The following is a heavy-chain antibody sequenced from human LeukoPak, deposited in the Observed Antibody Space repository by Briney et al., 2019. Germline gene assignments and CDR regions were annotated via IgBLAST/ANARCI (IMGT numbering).Heavy chain of an antibody. Sequence: SETLSQTCTVSGGSISSYYWSWIRQPPGKGLEWIGYIYYSGSTNYNPSLKSQVTISVDTSKNQFSLKLSSVTAADTAVYYCARGSRYSGSYPFDYWGQGTLVTVSS. CDR1: GGSISSYY. D-gene: IGHD1-26*01. J-gene: IGHJ4*02. CDR2: IYYSGST. V-gene: IGHV4-59*08. CDR3: ARGSRYSGSYPFDY.